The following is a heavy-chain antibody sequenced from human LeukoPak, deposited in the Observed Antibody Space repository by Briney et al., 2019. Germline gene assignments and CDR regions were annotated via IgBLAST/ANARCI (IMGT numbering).Heavy chain of an antibody. Sequence: GGSLRLSCIASGSTFRSYWMSWVRQAPGKGLEWVANMKEDGSEKYYVDSVKGRFTISRDNAKNSLYLQMNSLRAEDTAVYYCARSHYYGSGTYYRDFDYWGQGTLVTVSS. CDR1: GSTFRSYW. J-gene: IGHJ4*02. CDR2: MKEDGSEK. CDR3: ARSHYYGSGTYYRDFDY. D-gene: IGHD3-10*01. V-gene: IGHV3-7*01.